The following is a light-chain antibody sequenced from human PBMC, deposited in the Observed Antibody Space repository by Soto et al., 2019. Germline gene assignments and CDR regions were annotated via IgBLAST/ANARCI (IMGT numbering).Light chain of an antibody. CDR1: QSVSSN. J-gene: IGKJ4*01. CDR2: GAS. V-gene: IGKV3-15*01. CDR3: QQSYSNVALT. Sequence: EIVMTQSLATLSVSPGERATLSCRASQSVSSNLAWYQQKPGQAPRLLIYGASTRATGIPARFSGSGSGTEFTLTISSLQSEDFATYYCQQSYSNVALTFGGGTKVDI.